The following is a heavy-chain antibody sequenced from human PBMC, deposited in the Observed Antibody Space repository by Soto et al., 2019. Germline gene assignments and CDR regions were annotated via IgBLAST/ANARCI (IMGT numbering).Heavy chain of an antibody. D-gene: IGHD3-16*01. CDR2: ISPDSATV. Sequence: EVQLVESGGGLVQPGGYLRLSCVASGFTFDRYAMNWVRQAPGEGLEWLSWISPDSATVEYSDSVTGRFTMSRDDAKNLLNLQMNSLKDEDTAVYYCASDHRWAFDYWGQGTRVTVTS. V-gene: IGHV3-48*02. J-gene: IGHJ4*02. CDR3: ASDHRWAFDY. CDR1: GFTFDRYA.